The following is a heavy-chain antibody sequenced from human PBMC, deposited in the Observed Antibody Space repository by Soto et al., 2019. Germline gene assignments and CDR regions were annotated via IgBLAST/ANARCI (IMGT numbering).Heavy chain of an antibody. V-gene: IGHV3-7*01. J-gene: IGHJ4*02. CDR2: IKQDGSEK. CDR1: GFTFSSYW. Sequence: GGSLRLSCAASGFTFSSYWMSWVRQAPGKGLEWVANIKQDGSEKYYVDSVKGRFTISRDNAKNSLYLQMNSLRAEDTAVYYCARRGRREGDILTGYYTYYFDYWGQGTLVTVSS. CDR3: ARRGRREGDILTGYYTYYFDY. D-gene: IGHD3-9*01.